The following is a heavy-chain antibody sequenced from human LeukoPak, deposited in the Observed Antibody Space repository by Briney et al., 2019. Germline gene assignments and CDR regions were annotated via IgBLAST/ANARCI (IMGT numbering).Heavy chain of an antibody. CDR1: GGSFSGYY. V-gene: IGHV4-34*01. J-gene: IGHJ4*02. CDR2: INHSGST. D-gene: IGHD3-22*01. Sequence: PSETLSLTCAVYGGSFSGYYWSWIRQPPGKGLEWIGEINHSGSTYYNPSLKSRVTISVDRSKNQFSLKLSSVTAADTAVYYCARVSHYYDSSGYYPDYWGQGTLVTVTS. CDR3: ARVSHYYDSSGYYPDY.